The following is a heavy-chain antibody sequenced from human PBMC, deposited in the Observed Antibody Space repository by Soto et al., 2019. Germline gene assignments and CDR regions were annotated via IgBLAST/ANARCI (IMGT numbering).Heavy chain of an antibody. Sequence: ASVKVSCKASEYTFTPFAMHWVRQAPGQRLEWMGWIDGGNDNTKYSQNFQGRVTITRDTSASTVYMELSSLGSEDTAVYYCTTDSYGYFDYWGQGALVTVSS. CDR2: IDGGNDNT. J-gene: IGHJ4*02. CDR1: EYTFTPFA. CDR3: TTDSYGYFDY. D-gene: IGHD5-18*01. V-gene: IGHV1-3*01.